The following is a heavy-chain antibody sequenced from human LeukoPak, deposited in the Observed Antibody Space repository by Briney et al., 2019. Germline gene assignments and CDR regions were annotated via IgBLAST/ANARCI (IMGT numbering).Heavy chain of an antibody. J-gene: IGHJ4*02. CDR2: ISGSGGAT. CDR1: GFTFSNYV. D-gene: IGHD1-26*01. CDR3: ARRSTSGSYWGDFDY. Sequence: GGSLRLSCTVSGFTFSNYVMNWVRQAPGKGLEWVSTISGSGGATYYADSVKGRFTISRDNSKNTLYLQMNSLRVGDTAVYYCARRSTSGSYWGDFDYWGQGTLVTVSS. V-gene: IGHV3-23*01.